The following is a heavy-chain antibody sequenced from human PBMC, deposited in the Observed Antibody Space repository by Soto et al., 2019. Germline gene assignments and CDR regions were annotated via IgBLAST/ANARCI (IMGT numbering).Heavy chain of an antibody. J-gene: IGHJ6*02. CDR1: GYSFTSYW. D-gene: IGHD3-10*01. Sequence: GESLKIFCKGSGYSFTSYWISRVRQMPGKGLEWMGRIDPSDSYTNYSPSFQGHVTISADKSISTAYLQWSSLKASDTAMYYCARAGTMVRGVLRRSYYYYGMDVWGQGTTVTVSS. CDR2: IDPSDSYT. CDR3: ARAGTMVRGVLRRSYYYYGMDV. V-gene: IGHV5-10-1*01.